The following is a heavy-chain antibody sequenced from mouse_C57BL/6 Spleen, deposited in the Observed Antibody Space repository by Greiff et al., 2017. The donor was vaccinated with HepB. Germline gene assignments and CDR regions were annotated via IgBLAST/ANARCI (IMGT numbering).Heavy chain of an antibody. Sequence: VQRVESGAELARPGASVKLSCKASGYTFTSYGISWVKQRTGQGLEWIGEIYPRSGNTYYNEKFKGKATLTADKSSTTAYMELRSLTSEDSAVYFCAREEIIYSTMDYWGQGTSVTVSS. D-gene: IGHD2-1*01. J-gene: IGHJ4*01. V-gene: IGHV1-81*01. CDR2: IYPRSGNT. CDR3: AREEIIYSTMDY. CDR1: GYTFTSYG.